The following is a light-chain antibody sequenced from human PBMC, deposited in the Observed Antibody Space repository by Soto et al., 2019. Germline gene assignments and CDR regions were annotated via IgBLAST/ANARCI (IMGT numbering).Light chain of an antibody. Sequence: QSALTQPDSVSGSPGQSITISCTGTSNDVGGYNYVSWYQQHPGKAPKLMIYDVSNRPSGVSDRFSGSKSGNAASLTISGLQAEDEGDYYCSSYSSSSTLVVFGGGTKLTVL. CDR1: SNDVGGYNY. CDR3: SSYSSSSTLVV. CDR2: DVS. V-gene: IGLV2-14*01. J-gene: IGLJ2*01.